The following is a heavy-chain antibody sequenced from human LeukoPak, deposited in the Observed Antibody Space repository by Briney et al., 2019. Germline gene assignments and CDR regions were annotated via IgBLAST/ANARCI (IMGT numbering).Heavy chain of an antibody. V-gene: IGHV1-2*06. J-gene: IGHJ6*03. CDR2: INPNSGGT. CDR3: ARSGDYYYYYYMDV. CDR1: GYTFTNYY. Sequence: ASVKVSCKASGYTFTNYYMHWVRQAPGQGLEWMGRINPNSGGTNYAQKFQGRVTMTRDTSISTAYMELSRLRSDDTAVYYCARSGDYYYYYYMDVWGKGTTVTVSS. D-gene: IGHD1-26*01.